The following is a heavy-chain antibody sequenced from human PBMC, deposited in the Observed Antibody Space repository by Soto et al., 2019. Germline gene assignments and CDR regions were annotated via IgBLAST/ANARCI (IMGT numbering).Heavy chain of an antibody. D-gene: IGHD1-26*01. V-gene: IGHV3-53*01. Sequence: EVQLAESGGGLIQPGGSLRLSCAASGFTVNSHYMSWVRQGPGKGLEWVSVIYKGGGTFYADSVKGRFTISRDNSKNTVFLKMNSLRAEDTAVYYCASTRDSGTSYYFDYWGQGTLVTVSS. CDR3: ASTRDSGTSYYFDY. J-gene: IGHJ4*02. CDR2: IYKGGGT. CDR1: GFTVNSHY.